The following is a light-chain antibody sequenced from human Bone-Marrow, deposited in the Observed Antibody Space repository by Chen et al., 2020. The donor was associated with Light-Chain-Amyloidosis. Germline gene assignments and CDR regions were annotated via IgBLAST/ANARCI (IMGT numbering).Light chain of an antibody. CDR3: QVWDRSSDRPV. J-gene: IGLJ3*02. Sequence: SYVLTQPSSVSVAPGQTATIACGGNNIGSTSAHWYQQTPGQAPLPVVYDDSDRPSGIPERLSGSNSGNTATLTVSRVEAEDEADYYCQVWDRSSDRPVFGGGTKLTVL. V-gene: IGLV3-21*02. CDR2: DDS. CDR1: NIGSTS.